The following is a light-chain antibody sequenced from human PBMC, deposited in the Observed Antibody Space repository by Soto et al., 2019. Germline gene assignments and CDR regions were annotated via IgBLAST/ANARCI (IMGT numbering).Light chain of an antibody. V-gene: IGLV1-40*01. Sequence: QSVLAQPPSVSGDPGQKVTISCTGSSSNIGAGYDLHWYQQLPGTAPKLLLYGNSNRPSGVPDRFSGSKSGTSASLAITGLQAADEADYYCQSYDSSMSAYVFGTGTKGTVL. J-gene: IGLJ1*01. CDR1: SSNIGAGYD. CDR2: GNS. CDR3: QSYDSSMSAYV.